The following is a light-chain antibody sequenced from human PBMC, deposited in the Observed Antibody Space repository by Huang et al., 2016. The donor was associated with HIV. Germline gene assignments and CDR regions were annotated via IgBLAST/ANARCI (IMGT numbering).Light chain of an antibody. CDR1: QSVNTN. CDR3: QQYNKWPPEYT. V-gene: IGKV3-15*01. Sequence: VMMSQSPATLAASPGERVTLSCGASQSVNTNLAWYQQKPGQPPRLLIYAASTSATGVTARFAGSGSGTEVTLTIDSLQSDDFAVYYCQQYNKWPPEYTFGQGTRLEIK. J-gene: IGKJ2*01. CDR2: AAS.